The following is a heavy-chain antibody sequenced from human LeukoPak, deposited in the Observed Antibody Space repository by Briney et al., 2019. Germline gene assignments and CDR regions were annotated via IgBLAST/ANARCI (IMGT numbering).Heavy chain of an antibody. CDR3: ASTRRSVVAATLAFDY. CDR2: IKQGGSEK. V-gene: IGHV3-7*01. Sequence: PGGSLRLSCAASGFTFSSYWMSWVRQAPGKGLEWVANIKQGGSEKYYVDSVKGRFTISRDNAKNSLYLQMNSLRAEDTAVYYCASTRRSVVAATLAFDYWGQGTLVTVSS. J-gene: IGHJ4*02. CDR1: GFTFSSYW. D-gene: IGHD2-15*01.